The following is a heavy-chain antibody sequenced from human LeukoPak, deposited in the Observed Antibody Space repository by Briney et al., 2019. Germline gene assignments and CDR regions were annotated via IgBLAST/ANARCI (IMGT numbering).Heavy chain of an antibody. CDR1: GFTFSAYW. Sequence: PGGSLRLSCAASGFTFSAYWMHWVRQVPGKGLVWVSRINNDGTATFFADSVKSRFTISRDNSKNTLYLQMNSLRAEDTAVYYCAKDPLPLRAPLGAFDIWGQGTMVTVSS. V-gene: IGHV3-74*01. D-gene: IGHD4-17*01. J-gene: IGHJ3*02. CDR3: AKDPLPLRAPLGAFDI. CDR2: INNDGTAT.